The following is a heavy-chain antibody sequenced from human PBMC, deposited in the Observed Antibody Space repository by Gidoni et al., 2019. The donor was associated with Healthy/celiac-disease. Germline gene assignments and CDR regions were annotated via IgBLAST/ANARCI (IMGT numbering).Heavy chain of an antibody. CDR3: AREGGGYGDYDNYYYYYGMDV. CDR2: ISYDGSNK. J-gene: IGHJ6*02. V-gene: IGHV3-30-3*01. D-gene: IGHD4-17*01. Sequence: QVQLVESGGGVVQPGRALRLSCEASGFTFSGYAMTWGRRAPGKGLEWVAVISYDGSNKDYADSVKGRFTISRDNSKNTLYLQMNSLRAEDTAVYYCAREGGGYGDYDNYYYYYGMDVWGQGTTVTVSS. CDR1: GFTFSGYA.